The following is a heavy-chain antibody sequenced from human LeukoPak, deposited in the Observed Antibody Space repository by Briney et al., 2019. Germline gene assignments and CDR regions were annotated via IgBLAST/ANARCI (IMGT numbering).Heavy chain of an antibody. CDR2: ISWNSGSI. J-gene: IGHJ4*02. CDR3: AKDTGYYYDSSNYWN. Sequence: GGSLRLSCAASGFTFDDYAMHWVRQAPGKGLEWVSGISWNSGSIGYADSVKGRFTISRDNAKNSLYLQMNSLRAEDTALHYCAKDTGYYYDSSNYWNWGQGTLVTVSS. D-gene: IGHD3-22*01. V-gene: IGHV3-9*01. CDR1: GFTFDDYA.